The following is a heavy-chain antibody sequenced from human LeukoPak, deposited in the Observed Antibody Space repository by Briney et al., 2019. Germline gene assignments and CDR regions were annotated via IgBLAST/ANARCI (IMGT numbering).Heavy chain of an antibody. D-gene: IGHD3-10*01. CDR1: GGTFSSYA. Sequence: SVKVSCKASGGTFSSYAISWVRQAPGQGLEWMGGIIPIFGTANYAQKFQGRVTITADKSTSTAYMELSSLRSEDAAVYYCARDLPFDGSGTYFPFDIWGQGTMVTVSS. J-gene: IGHJ3*02. V-gene: IGHV1-69*06. CDR3: ARDLPFDGSGTYFPFDI. CDR2: IIPIFGTA.